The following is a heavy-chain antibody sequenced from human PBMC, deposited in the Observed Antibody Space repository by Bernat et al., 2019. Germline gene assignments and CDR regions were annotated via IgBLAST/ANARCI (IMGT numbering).Heavy chain of an antibody. V-gene: IGHV3-30*18. CDR2: ISFVGSNK. CDR1: GFTFSSYV. Sequence: QVQLVESGGGVVQPGRSLRLSCAASGFTFSSYVMHWVRQAPGKGLEWVAVISFVGSNKYYSDSVKGRFTISRDNSKNTLYLQMNRLRAEDTDVYYCEKDQGSGWWRGFDYWGQGTLVTVSS. D-gene: IGHD6-19*01. J-gene: IGHJ4*02. CDR3: EKDQGSGWWRGFDY.